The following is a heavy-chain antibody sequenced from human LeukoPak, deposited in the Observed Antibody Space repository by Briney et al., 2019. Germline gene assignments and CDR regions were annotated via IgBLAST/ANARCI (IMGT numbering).Heavy chain of an antibody. D-gene: IGHD3-3*01. Sequence: PGGSLRLSCAASGFTFSSYGMHWVRQAPGKGLEWVSAISGSGGSTYYADSVKGRFTISRDNSKNTLYLQMNSLRAEDTAVYYCAKDAAPLRFLEWLEGSVAFDIWGQGTMVTVSS. V-gene: IGHV3-23*01. J-gene: IGHJ3*02. CDR2: ISGSGGST. CDR1: GFTFSSYG. CDR3: AKDAAPLRFLEWLEGSVAFDI.